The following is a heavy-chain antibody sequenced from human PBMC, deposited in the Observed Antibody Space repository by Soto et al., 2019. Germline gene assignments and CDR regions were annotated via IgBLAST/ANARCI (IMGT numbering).Heavy chain of an antibody. CDR3: ARDQKVESSGWNSDGMDD. CDR2: ISGSGSAM. V-gene: IGHV3-11*01. Sequence: QVQLVESGGGLVKPGGSLRLSCAASGFTFSDYYMRWVRQAPGKGLEWISYISGSGSAMYYVNSVKGRFTISRDNAKNSLYLQMNSLRAEDTAVYYCARDQKVESSGWNSDGMDDWGQGTTVTVSS. CDR1: GFTFSDYY. J-gene: IGHJ6*02. D-gene: IGHD6-19*01.